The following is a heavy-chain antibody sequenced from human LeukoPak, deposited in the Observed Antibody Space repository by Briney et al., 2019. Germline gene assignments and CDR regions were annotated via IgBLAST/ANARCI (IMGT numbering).Heavy chain of an antibody. V-gene: IGHV3-21*01. J-gene: IGHJ4*02. CDR3: ARGHLGPTISNGGFDY. Sequence: PGGSLRLSCAASGFTFSSYSMNWVRQAPGKGLEWVSSISSSSSYIYYADSVKGRFTISRDNAKNSLYLQMNSLRAEDTAVYYCARGHLGPTISNGGFDYWGQGTLVTVSS. CDR1: GFTFSSYS. CDR2: ISSSSSYI. D-gene: IGHD7-27*01.